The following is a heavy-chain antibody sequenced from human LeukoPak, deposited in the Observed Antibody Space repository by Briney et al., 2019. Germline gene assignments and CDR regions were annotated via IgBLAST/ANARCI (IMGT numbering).Heavy chain of an antibody. V-gene: IGHV5-51*01. J-gene: IGHJ4*02. CDR3: ARLFDYYDSSGYYYDY. Sequence: GESLKISCKGSGYSFTSYWIGWVRQMPGKGLEWMGIIYPGDYDTRYSPSFQGQVTISADKSISTAYLQWSSLKASDTAMYYCARLFDYYDSSGYYYDYWGQGTLVTVSS. D-gene: IGHD3-22*01. CDR1: GYSFTSYW. CDR2: IYPGDYDT.